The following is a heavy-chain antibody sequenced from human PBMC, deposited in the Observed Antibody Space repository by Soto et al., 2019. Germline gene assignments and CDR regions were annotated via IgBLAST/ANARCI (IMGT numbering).Heavy chain of an antibody. CDR2: ISYDGSNK. Sequence: PGGSLRLSCAASGFTFSSYAMHWVRQAPGKGLEWVAVISYDGSNKYYADSVKGRFAISRDNSKNTLYLQMNSLRAEDTAVYYCARSAPRYYYDSSGYQEIDAFDIWGQGTMVTVSS. J-gene: IGHJ3*02. CDR3: ARSAPRYYYDSSGYQEIDAFDI. D-gene: IGHD3-22*01. CDR1: GFTFSSYA. V-gene: IGHV3-30*09.